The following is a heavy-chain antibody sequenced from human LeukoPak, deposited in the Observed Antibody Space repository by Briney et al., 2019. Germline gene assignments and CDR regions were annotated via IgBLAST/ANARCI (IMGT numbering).Heavy chain of an antibody. V-gene: IGHV4-59*12. D-gene: IGHD5-18*01. CDR3: ARLRGIQLWGLFPRFDY. Sequence: SETLSLTCSVSGGSISIYYWSWIRQPPGKGLEWIGYVYNSGSTDYNPSLKSRVTISVDTSKNQFSLKLSSVTAADTAVYYCARLRGIQLWGLFPRFDYWGQGTLVTVSS. J-gene: IGHJ4*02. CDR1: GGSISIYY. CDR2: VYNSGST.